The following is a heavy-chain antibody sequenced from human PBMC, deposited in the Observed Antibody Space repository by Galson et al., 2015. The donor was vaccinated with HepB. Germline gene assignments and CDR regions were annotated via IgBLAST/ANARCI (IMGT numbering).Heavy chain of an antibody. Sequence: SVKVSCKASGGTFSSYAISWVRQAPGQGLEWMGGIIPIFGTANYAQKFQGRVTITADESTSTAYMELSSLRSEDTAVYYCARWKAPSASGYENYYYYYMDVWGKGTTVTVSS. CDR3: ARWKAPSASGYENYYYYYMDV. V-gene: IGHV1-69*13. D-gene: IGHD5-12*01. CDR2: IIPIFGTA. CDR1: GGTFSSYA. J-gene: IGHJ6*03.